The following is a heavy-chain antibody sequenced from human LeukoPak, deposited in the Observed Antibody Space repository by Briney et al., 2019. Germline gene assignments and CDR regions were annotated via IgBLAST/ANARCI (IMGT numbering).Heavy chain of an antibody. Sequence: PSETLSLTCTVSGGSISSYYWSWIRQPAGKGLKWIGRIYTSGSTNYNPSLKSRVTMSVDTSKNQFSLKLSSVTAADTAVYYCARALRYCSSTSCPFDYWGQGTLVTVSS. V-gene: IGHV4-4*07. D-gene: IGHD2-2*01. J-gene: IGHJ4*02. CDR3: ARALRYCSSTSCPFDY. CDR2: IYTSGST. CDR1: GGSISSYY.